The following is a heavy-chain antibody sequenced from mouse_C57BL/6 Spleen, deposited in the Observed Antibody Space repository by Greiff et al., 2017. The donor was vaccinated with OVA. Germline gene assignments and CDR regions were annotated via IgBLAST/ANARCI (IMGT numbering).Heavy chain of an antibody. CDR2: INPSTGGT. Sequence: EVQLVESGPELVKPGASVKISCKASGYSFTGYYMNWVKQSPEKSLEWIGEINPSTGGTTYNQKFKAKATLTVDKSSSTAYMQLKSLTSEDSAVYYCARNPRYFDVWGTGTTVTVSS. V-gene: IGHV1-42*01. J-gene: IGHJ1*03. CDR1: GYSFTGYY. CDR3: ARNPRYFDV.